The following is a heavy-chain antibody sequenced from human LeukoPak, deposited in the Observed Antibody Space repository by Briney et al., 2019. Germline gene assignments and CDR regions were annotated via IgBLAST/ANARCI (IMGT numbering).Heavy chain of an antibody. CDR3: AREVSYGYFLF. CDR2: IIPIFGTA. V-gene: IGHV1-69*13. J-gene: IGHJ4*02. D-gene: IGHD5-18*01. CDR1: GGTFSSYA. Sequence: SVKVSCKASGGTFSSYAISWVRQAPGPVLEWMGGIIPIFGTANYAQKFQGRVTITADESTSTAYMELSSLRSEDTAVYYCAREVSYGYFLFWGQGTLVTVSS.